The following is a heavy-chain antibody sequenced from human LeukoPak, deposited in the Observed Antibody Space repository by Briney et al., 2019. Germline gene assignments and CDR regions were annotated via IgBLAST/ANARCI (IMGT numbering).Heavy chain of an antibody. CDR2: ISGSGGST. D-gene: IGHD2-15*01. V-gene: IGHV3-23*01. CDR1: GFAFNSYS. Sequence: GGSLRLSCAASGFAFNSYSMSWVRQAPGKGLEWVSAISGSGGSTYYADSVRGQFSISRDNSKDTLYLQMSSLRAEDTAVYYCVKGVSGAYSKYFQYWGQGTLVTVSS. J-gene: IGHJ1*01. CDR3: VKGVSGAYSKYFQY.